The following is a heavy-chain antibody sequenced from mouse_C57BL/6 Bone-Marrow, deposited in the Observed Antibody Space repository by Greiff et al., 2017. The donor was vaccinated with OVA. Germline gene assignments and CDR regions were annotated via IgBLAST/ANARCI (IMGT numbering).Heavy chain of an antibody. Sequence: VQLQQSGAELVRPGTSVKMSCKASGYTFTNYWIGWAKQRPGHGLEWIGDIYPGGGYTNYNEKFKGKATLTADKSSSTAYMQLSSLTSEDSAVYYCARRGIYYGNYGCAYWGQGTLVTVSA. CDR3: ARRGIYYGNYGCAY. V-gene: IGHV1-63*01. CDR1: GYTFTNYW. J-gene: IGHJ3*01. CDR2: IYPGGGYT. D-gene: IGHD2-1*01.